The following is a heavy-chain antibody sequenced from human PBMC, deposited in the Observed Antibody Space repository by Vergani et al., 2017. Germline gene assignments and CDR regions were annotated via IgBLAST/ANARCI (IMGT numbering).Heavy chain of an antibody. CDR3: AGGYCSGGSCYVSAV. D-gene: IGHD2-15*01. Sequence: EVQLVESGGGLVKPGGSLRLSCAASGFTFSTYSMNWVRQAPGKGLEWVSSISGSSSYIYYADSVKGRFTVSRDNAKNSLYLQMNSLRAEDTALYYCAGGYCSGGSCYVSAVWGQGTLVTVSS. CDR2: ISGSSSYI. J-gene: IGHJ4*02. CDR1: GFTFSTYS. V-gene: IGHV3-21*01.